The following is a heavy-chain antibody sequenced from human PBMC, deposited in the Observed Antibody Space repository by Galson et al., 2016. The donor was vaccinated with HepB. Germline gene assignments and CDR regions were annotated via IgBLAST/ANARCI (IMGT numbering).Heavy chain of an antibody. D-gene: IGHD3-10*01. V-gene: IGHV1-46*01. CDR3: ARVSYGGMDV. J-gene: IGHJ6*02. CDR1: GYTFTSCY. CDR2: INPSGGST. Sequence: SVKVSCKASGYTFTSCYMHWVRQAPGQGLEWMGIINPSGGSTSYAQKFQGRVTMTRDTSTSTVYMDLSSLRSEDTAVYYCARVSYGGMDVWGQGTTVTVSS.